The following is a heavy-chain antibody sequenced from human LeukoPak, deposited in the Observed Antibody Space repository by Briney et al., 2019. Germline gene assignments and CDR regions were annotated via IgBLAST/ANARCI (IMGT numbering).Heavy chain of an antibody. Sequence: GGSLRLSCSASGFTFSNYAMHWVRQAPGKGLEYVSAISSNGGSTYYADSVKGRFTISRDNSKNTLYLQMSSLRAEDTAVYCCVKALGYCSGGSCLAFDIWGQGTMVTVSS. J-gene: IGHJ3*02. D-gene: IGHD2-15*01. CDR1: GFTFSNYA. CDR2: ISSNGGST. V-gene: IGHV3-64D*06. CDR3: VKALGYCSGGSCLAFDI.